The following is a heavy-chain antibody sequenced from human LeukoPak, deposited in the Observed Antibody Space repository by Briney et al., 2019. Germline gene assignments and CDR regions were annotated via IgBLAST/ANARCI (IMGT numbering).Heavy chain of an antibody. Sequence: SGGSLRLSCAASGIAFSRSWMNWVRQAPGKGLEWVANIKQDGSDKKYVDSVKGRFTISRDNSKNLLFLQMNSLRAEDTAVYYCAGPASLYLGTEDRGFESWGQGTLVTVSS. CDR3: AGPASLYLGTEDRGFES. V-gene: IGHV3-7*03. CDR1: GIAFSRSW. J-gene: IGHJ4*02. CDR2: IKQDGSDK. D-gene: IGHD2/OR15-2a*01.